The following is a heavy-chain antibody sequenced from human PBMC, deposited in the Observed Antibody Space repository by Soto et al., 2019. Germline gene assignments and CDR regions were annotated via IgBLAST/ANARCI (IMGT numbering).Heavy chain of an antibody. V-gene: IGHV4-30-2*01. Sequence: PSETLSLTCAVSGGSISSGGYSWSWIRQPPGKGLEWIGYIYHSGSTYYNPSLKSRVTISVDRSKNQFSLKLSSVTAADTAVYYCARNGASYPTHFDYWGQGTLVTVSS. D-gene: IGHD3-16*02. CDR3: ARNGASYPTHFDY. CDR2: IYHSGST. CDR1: GGSISSGGYS. J-gene: IGHJ4*02.